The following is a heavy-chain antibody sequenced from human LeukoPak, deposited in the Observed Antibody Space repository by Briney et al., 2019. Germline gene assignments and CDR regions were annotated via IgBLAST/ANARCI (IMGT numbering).Heavy chain of an antibody. CDR3: ARADCESGGNCHYFNY. CDR2: IYTSGST. V-gene: IGHV4-61*02. J-gene: IGHJ4*02. CDR1: GDCISSGTYY. D-gene: IGHD2-15*01. Sequence: SETLSLTCTVSGDCISSGTYYWSWIRQPAGKGLEWIGRIYTSGSTNYNPSLKSRVTISLDTSKNQFSLKLSSVTAADTAVYFCARADCESGGNCHYFNYWGQGTLVTVSS.